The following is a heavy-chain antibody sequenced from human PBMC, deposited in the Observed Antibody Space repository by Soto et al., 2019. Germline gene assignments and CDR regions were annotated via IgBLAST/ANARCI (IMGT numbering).Heavy chain of an antibody. CDR2: ISSNGGST. Sequence: GGSLRLSCAASGFTFSSYAMHWVRQAPGKGLEYVSAISSNGGSTYYADSVKGRFTISRDNSKNTLYLQMGSLRAEDMAVYYCVRVHYYDSSGYYYLDYWGQGTLVTVSS. D-gene: IGHD3-22*01. V-gene: IGHV3-64*02. CDR3: VRVHYYDSSGYYYLDY. J-gene: IGHJ4*02. CDR1: GFTFSSYA.